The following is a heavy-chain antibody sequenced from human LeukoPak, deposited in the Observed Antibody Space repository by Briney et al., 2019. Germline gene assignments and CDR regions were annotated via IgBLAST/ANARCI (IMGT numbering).Heavy chain of an antibody. J-gene: IGHJ4*02. CDR1: GYTLTELS. CDR2: FDPEDGET. D-gene: IGHD6-19*01. CDR3: ATVYSSGWYAHSFDY. Sequence: ASVKVSCKVSGYTLTELSMHWVRQAPGKGLEWMGGFDPEDGETIYAQKFQGRVTMTEDTSTDTAYMELSSLRSEGTAVYYCATVYSSGWYAHSFDYWGQGTLVTVSS. V-gene: IGHV1-24*01.